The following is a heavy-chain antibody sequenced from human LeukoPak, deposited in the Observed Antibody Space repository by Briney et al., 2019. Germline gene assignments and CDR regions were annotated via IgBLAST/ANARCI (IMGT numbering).Heavy chain of an antibody. CDR2: IYISGST. CDR1: GASISSFY. Sequence: KPSATLSLTYTVSGASISSFYWSWIRQPDGKGLEWIGRIYISGSTNYNPSLKSRVSMSLDTSKNQFSLKLTSVTAADTAVYYCARGPESSGYYTFHFWGQGTLVTVSS. J-gene: IGHJ4*02. CDR3: ARGPESSGYYTFHF. V-gene: IGHV4-4*07. D-gene: IGHD3-22*01.